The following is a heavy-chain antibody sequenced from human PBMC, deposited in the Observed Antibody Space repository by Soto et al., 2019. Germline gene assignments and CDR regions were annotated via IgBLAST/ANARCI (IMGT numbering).Heavy chain of an antibody. CDR2: IDPRDSYT. J-gene: IGHJ4*02. Sequence: GESLKISCKGSGYSFTSNWISWVRQMPGEGLEWMGRIDPRDSYTNYSPSFQGHVTISVDKYDNTSYLQWSSLKASDTAIYFCARSYCLPNSSDNGYFDYWCRGTLGTVYS. D-gene: IGHD2-21*01. V-gene: IGHV5-10-1*01. CDR3: ARSYCLPNSSDNGYFDY. CDR1: GYSFTSNW.